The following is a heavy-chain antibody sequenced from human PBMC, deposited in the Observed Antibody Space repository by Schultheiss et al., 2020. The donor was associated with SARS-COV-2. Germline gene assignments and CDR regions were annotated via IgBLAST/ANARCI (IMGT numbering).Heavy chain of an antibody. Sequence: GGSLRLSCVGSGFTFSSIEMNWVRQAPGKGPEWVSYINCADNTKWYADSVKGRFTISRDNARNSLYLQMNSLRAEDTALYYCASLPWFGELLFDYWGQGILVTVSS. CDR1: GFTFSSIE. J-gene: IGHJ4*02. CDR2: INCADNTK. D-gene: IGHD3-10*01. V-gene: IGHV3-48*03. CDR3: ASLPWFGELLFDY.